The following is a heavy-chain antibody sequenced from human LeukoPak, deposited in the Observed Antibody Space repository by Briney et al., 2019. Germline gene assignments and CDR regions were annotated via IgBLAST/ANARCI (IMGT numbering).Heavy chain of an antibody. J-gene: IGHJ3*02. CDR3: ASPKRGGAFDM. D-gene: IGHD2-15*01. CDR2: INTDGSST. CDR1: GFTFSNAW. Sequence: GGSLRLSCAASGFTFSNAWMNWARQAPGKGLVWVSRINTDGSSTNYADSVKGRFTISRDNAKNTLYLQMNSLRAEDTAVYYCASPKRGGAFDMWGQGTVVTVSS. V-gene: IGHV3-74*01.